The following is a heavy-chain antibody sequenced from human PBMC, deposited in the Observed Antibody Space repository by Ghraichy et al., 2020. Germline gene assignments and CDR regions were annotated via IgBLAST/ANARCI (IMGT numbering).Heavy chain of an antibody. V-gene: IGHV4-4*07. J-gene: IGHJ5*02. CDR2: IYTSGST. CDR1: GGSISSYY. D-gene: IGHD1-20*01. Sequence: SETLSLTCTVSGGSISSYYWSWIRQPAGKGLEWIGRIYTSGSTNYNPSLKSRVTMSVDTSKNQFSLKLSSVTAADTAVYYCARDKGDTITGWFDPWGQGTLVTVSS. CDR3: ARDKGDTITGWFDP.